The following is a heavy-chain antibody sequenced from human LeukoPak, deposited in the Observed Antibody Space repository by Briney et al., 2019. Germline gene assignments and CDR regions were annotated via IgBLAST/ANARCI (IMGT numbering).Heavy chain of an antibody. V-gene: IGHV1-18*01. CDR1: GYTFTSYG. D-gene: IGHD3-10*01. J-gene: IGHJ4*02. CDR3: ARGVRVGVREIPGY. Sequence: ASVKVSYKASGYTFTSYGISWVRQAPGQGLEWMGWISAYNGNTNYAQKLQGRVTMTTDTSTSTAYMELRSLRSDDTAVYYCARGVRVGVREIPGYWGQGTLVTVSS. CDR2: ISAYNGNT.